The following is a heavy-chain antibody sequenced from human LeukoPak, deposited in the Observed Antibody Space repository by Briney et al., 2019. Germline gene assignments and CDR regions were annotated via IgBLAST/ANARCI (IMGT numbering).Heavy chain of an antibody. D-gene: IGHD2-15*01. Sequence: GGSLRLSCAASGFSFGNSDMNWVRQAPGKGLEWVSSISSSSSYIYYADSVKGRFTISRDNAKNSLYLQMNSLRAEDTAVYYCARDGSGGSFDYWGQGTLVTVSS. J-gene: IGHJ4*02. CDR1: GFSFGNSD. CDR2: ISSSSSYI. CDR3: ARDGSGGSFDY. V-gene: IGHV3-21*01.